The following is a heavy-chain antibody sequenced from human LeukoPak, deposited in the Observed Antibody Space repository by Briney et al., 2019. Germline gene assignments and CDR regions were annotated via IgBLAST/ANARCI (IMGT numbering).Heavy chain of an antibody. CDR3: ASLHNFDLYY. CDR2: MYYSGST. V-gene: IGHV4-39*01. D-gene: IGHD3-9*01. J-gene: IGHJ4*02. CDR1: GGSISSSSYY. Sequence: SETLSLTCTVSGGSISSSSYYWGWIRQPPGKGLECIGSMYYSGSTYYNPSLKSRVTISEDTSKNQFSLKMSSVTAADTAVYYCASLHNFDLYYWGQGTLVTVSS.